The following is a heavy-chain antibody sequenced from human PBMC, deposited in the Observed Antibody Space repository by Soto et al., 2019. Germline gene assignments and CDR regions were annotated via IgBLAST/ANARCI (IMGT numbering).Heavy chain of an antibody. D-gene: IGHD2-15*01. V-gene: IGHV3-21*01. CDR2: ISSRSTYM. CDR3: AREGTYCGGGSCFSTPYFDY. Sequence: EVHLVESGGGLVEPGGSLRLFCAASGFTFSTYHMNWVRQAPGKGLEWVSSISSRSTYMYYADSVKGRFTISRDNPKNSVYLQMTGLSAEDTAVYYCAREGTYCGGGSCFSTPYFDYWGQGTLVTVSS. J-gene: IGHJ4*02. CDR1: GFTFSTYH.